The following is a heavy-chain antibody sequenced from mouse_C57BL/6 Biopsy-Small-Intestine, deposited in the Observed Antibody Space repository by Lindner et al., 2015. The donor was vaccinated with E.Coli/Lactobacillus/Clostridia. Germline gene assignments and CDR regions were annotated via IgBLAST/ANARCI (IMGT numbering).Heavy chain of an antibody. CDR3: ARTGNFAYFDY. Sequence: VQLQESGAELAKPGASVKLSCKASGYTFTNYWMHWVKQRPGQGLEWIGFINPSDGYTKYNQSFEDKATLAADKSSSTAYMQLSSLTYEDSAVYYCARTGNFAYFDYWGQGTTLTVSS. CDR2: INPSDGYT. CDR1: GYTFTNYW. J-gene: IGHJ2*01. V-gene: IGHV1-7*01. D-gene: IGHD2-1*01.